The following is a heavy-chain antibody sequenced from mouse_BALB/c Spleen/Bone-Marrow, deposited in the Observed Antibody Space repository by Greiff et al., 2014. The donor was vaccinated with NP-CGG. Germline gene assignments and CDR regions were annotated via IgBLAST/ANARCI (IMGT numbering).Heavy chain of an antibody. V-gene: IGHV7-3*02. Sequence: EVNVVESGGGLVQPGGSLRLSCATSGFTFTDYYMSWVRQPPGKALEWLGFIRNKANGYTTEYSASVKGRFTISRGNSQSILYLQMNTLRAEDSATYYCAREGVYYGNPYWYFDVWGAGTTVTVSS. CDR1: GFTFTDYY. D-gene: IGHD2-1*01. CDR2: IRNKANGYTT. J-gene: IGHJ1*01. CDR3: AREGVYYGNPYWYFDV.